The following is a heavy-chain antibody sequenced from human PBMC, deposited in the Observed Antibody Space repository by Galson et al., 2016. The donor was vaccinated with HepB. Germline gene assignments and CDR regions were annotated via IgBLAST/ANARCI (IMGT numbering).Heavy chain of an antibody. CDR1: GFSLSTSGVG. V-gene: IGHV2-5*02. CDR3: AHRSGGAYYYDSSGYPYYFDY. J-gene: IGHJ4*02. D-gene: IGHD3-22*01. Sequence: PALVKPTQTLTLTCTFSGFSLSTSGVGVGWIRQPPGKALGWLALIYWDDDKRYSPFLKSRLTITKDTSKNQVVLTVTNMDPVDTATSYCAHRSGGAYYYDSSGYPYYFDYWGQGTLVTVSS. CDR2: IYWDDDK.